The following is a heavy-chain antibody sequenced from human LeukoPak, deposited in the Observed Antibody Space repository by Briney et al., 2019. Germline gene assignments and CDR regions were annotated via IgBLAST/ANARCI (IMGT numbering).Heavy chain of an antibody. CDR3: ARDTPHYYGSGSYSGVGY. V-gene: IGHV3-7*01. D-gene: IGHD3-10*01. CDR1: GFTFSSYW. CDR2: IKQDGSEK. J-gene: IGHJ4*02. Sequence: VSLRLSCAASGFTFSSYWMSWVRQAPGKGLEWVANIKQDGSEKYYVDSVKGRFTISRDNAKNSLYLQMNSLRAEDTAVYYCARDTPHYYGSGSYSGVGYWGQGTLVTVSS.